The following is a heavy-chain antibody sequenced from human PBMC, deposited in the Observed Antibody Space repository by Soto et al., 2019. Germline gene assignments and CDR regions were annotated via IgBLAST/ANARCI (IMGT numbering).Heavy chain of an antibody. V-gene: IGHV3-66*01. D-gene: IGHD6-13*01. CDR3: ASSRGAAAGQDAFDI. CDR1: RFTASRKY. J-gene: IGHJ3*02. CDR2: IYSGGST. Sequence: GGSLRLSWATFRFTASRKYMSWVRQAPGKGLECVSVIYSGGSTYYADSVKGRFTISRDNSKNTLYLQMNSLRAEDTAVYYCASSRGAAAGQDAFDIWLQGTRVIVSS.